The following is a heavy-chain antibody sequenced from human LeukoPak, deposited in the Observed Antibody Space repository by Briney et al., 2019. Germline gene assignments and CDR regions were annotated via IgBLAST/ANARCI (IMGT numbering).Heavy chain of an antibody. CDR1: GGSVSSGSYY. V-gene: IGHV4-61*01. Sequence: SETLSLTCTVSGGSVSSGSYYWSWIRQPPGKGLEWIGYIYYSGSTNYNPSLKSRVTISVDTSKNQFSLKLSSVTAADTAAYYCARERDSGSYYSFDYWGQGTLVTVSS. J-gene: IGHJ4*02. D-gene: IGHD1-26*01. CDR3: ARERDSGSYYSFDY. CDR2: IYYSGST.